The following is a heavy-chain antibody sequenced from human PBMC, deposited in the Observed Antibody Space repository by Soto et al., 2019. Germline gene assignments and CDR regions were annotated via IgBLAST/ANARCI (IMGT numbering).Heavy chain of an antibody. CDR3: ARDPSGDYILGWFDP. CDR2: ISYDGSNK. Sequence: QVQLVESGGGVVQPGRSLRLSCAASGFTFSSYAMHWVRQAPGKGLEWVAVISYDGSNKYYADSVKGRFTISRDNSKNTLYLQMTSLRAEDTAVYYCARDPSGDYILGWFDPWGQGTLVTVSS. V-gene: IGHV3-30-3*01. CDR1: GFTFSSYA. D-gene: IGHD4-17*01. J-gene: IGHJ5*02.